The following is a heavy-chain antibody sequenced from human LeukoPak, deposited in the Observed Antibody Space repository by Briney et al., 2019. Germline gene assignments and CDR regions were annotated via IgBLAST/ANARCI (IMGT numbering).Heavy chain of an antibody. CDR3: ARDSRGSYLGY. CDR1: GGSISSYY. Sequence: SETPSLTCTVSGGSISSYYWSWIRQPPGKGLEWIGYIYYSGSTNYNPSLKSRVTISVDTSKNQFSLKLSSVTAADTAVYYCARDSRGSYLGYWGQGTLVTVSS. V-gene: IGHV4-59*01. D-gene: IGHD1-26*01. J-gene: IGHJ4*02. CDR2: IYYSGST.